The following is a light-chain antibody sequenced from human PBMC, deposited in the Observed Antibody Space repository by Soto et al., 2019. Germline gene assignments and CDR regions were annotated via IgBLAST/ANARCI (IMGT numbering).Light chain of an antibody. CDR3: SSYTSSSTPYV. CDR1: SSDGGGYNY. J-gene: IGLJ1*01. V-gene: IGLV2-14*01. Sequence: SALTQPASVSGSPGQSITISCTGTSSDGGGYNYVSWHQQHPGKAPKLMIYDVSNRPSGVSNRFSGSKSGNTASLTISGLQAEDEADYYCSSYTSSSTPYVFGTGTKVTVL. CDR2: DVS.